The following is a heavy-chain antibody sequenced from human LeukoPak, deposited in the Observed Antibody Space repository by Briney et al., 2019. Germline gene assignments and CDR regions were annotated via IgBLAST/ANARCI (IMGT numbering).Heavy chain of an antibody. Sequence: TSETLSLTCTVSGGSISSYYWGWIRQPPGKGLEWIGSIYHSGSTYYNPSLKSRVTISVDTSKNQFSLKLSSVTAADTAVYYCARAGNDYGDYLDYWGQGTLVTVSS. V-gene: IGHV4-38-2*02. CDR2: IYHSGST. CDR3: ARAGNDYGDYLDY. D-gene: IGHD4-17*01. CDR1: GGSISSYY. J-gene: IGHJ4*02.